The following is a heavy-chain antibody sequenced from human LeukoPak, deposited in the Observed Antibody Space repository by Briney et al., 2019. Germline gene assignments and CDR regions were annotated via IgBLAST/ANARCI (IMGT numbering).Heavy chain of an antibody. CDR3: ARLSTGPYGLGAFDI. V-gene: IGHV4-39*01. D-gene: IGHD1-1*01. J-gene: IGHJ3*02. CDR2: IYYSGST. CDR1: GGSISSSSYY. Sequence: SETLSLTCTVSGGSISSSSYYWGWIRQPPGKGLEWIGSIYYSGSTYYNPSLKSRVTISVDTSKNQFSLKLNSVTAADTAVYYCARLSTGPYGLGAFDIWGQGTMVTVSS.